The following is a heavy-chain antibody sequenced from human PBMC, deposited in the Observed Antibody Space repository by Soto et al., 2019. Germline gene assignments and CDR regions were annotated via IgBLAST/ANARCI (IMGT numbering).Heavy chain of an antibody. J-gene: IGHJ3*02. V-gene: IGHV3-21*01. CDR3: ARDGYSSDAFDI. D-gene: IGHD6-13*01. CDR2: ISSSSSYI. CDR1: GFTFSSYS. Sequence: GSLRLSCAASGFTFSSYSMNWVRQAPGKGLEWVSSISSSSSYIYYADSVKGRFTISRDNAKNSLYLQMNSLRAEDKAVYYCARDGYSSDAFDIWGQGTMVTVSS.